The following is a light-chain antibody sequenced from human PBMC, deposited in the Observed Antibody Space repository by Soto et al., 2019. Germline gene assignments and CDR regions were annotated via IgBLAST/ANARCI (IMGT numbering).Light chain of an antibody. Sequence: QSVLTQPPSVSASPGQRVTISCSGSSFNIGNNYVSWYQQLPGTAPKLLIYENNKRPSGIPDRFPGSKSGTSATLGITGLQTGDEADYYCGTWDSSLSSVVFGGGTKVTVL. J-gene: IGLJ2*01. CDR2: ENN. V-gene: IGLV1-51*02. CDR1: SFNIGNNY. CDR3: GTWDSSLSSVV.